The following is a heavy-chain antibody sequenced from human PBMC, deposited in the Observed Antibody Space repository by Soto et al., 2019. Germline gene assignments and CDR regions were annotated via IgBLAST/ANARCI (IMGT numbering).Heavy chain of an antibody. V-gene: IGHV3-15*07. Sequence: EVQLVESGGGLVRPGGSLRLSCAASGFTFSHAWMNWVRQAPGKGLEWVGRIKSNGDGETRDYAAPVKGRFTISRDDAKNMLYLQISSLKTEDPAIYYCTKDSWGSRWGQGTLVSVSS. J-gene: IGHJ1*01. CDR1: GFTFSHAW. D-gene: IGHD7-27*01. CDR2: IKSNGDGETR. CDR3: TKDSWGSR.